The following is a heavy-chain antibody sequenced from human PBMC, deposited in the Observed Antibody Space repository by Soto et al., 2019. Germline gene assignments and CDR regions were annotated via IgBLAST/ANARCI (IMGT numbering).Heavy chain of an antibody. D-gene: IGHD4-17*01. CDR1: GFTFSDXX. CDR3: ARVGDYGDYGWFDP. J-gene: IGHJ5*02. CDR2: ISSSGSTI. Sequence: GGSLRLSCAASGFTFSDXXXXXXXXXXGKGLEWVSYISSSGSTIYYADSVKGRFTISRDNAKNSLYLQMNSLRAEDTAVYYCARVGDYGDYGWFDPWGQGTLVTVSS. V-gene: IGHV3-11*01.